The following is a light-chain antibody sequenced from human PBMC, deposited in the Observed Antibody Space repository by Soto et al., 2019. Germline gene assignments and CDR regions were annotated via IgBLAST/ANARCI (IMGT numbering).Light chain of an antibody. Sequence: EIVLTQSPGTLSLSPGERATLSCRASQSVSTNQLAWYQQKPGQAPRLLIYGASSRATGIADRFSGSGSGTDFTLTISRLEPEDFAVYYCQQYYSTPLTFGGGTKVDIK. CDR2: GAS. CDR3: QQYYSTPLT. V-gene: IGKV3-20*01. J-gene: IGKJ4*01. CDR1: QSVSTNQ.